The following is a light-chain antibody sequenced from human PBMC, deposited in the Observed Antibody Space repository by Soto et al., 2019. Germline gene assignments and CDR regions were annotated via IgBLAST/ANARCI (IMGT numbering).Light chain of an antibody. V-gene: IGLV2-14*01. CDR2: EVS. CDR3: AAWDDSLNGPV. J-gene: IGLJ3*02. CDR1: SSDVGGYNY. Sequence: QSALTQPASVSGSPGQSITISCTGTSSDVGGYNYVSWYQQHPGKAPKLMIYEVSYWPSGVPDRFSGSKSGTSASLAISGLQSEDEADYYCAAWDDSLNGPVFGGGTKVTVL.